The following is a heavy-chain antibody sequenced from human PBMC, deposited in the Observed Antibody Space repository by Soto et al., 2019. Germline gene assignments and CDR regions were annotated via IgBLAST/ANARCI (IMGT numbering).Heavy chain of an antibody. Sequence: QVQLVQSGAEVKKPGASLRVSCKASGYTFTSYGINWARQAPGQGLERIGWVTAYNDERKFAEKFQDRLSMTTDTATTTAFMELRSLRSDDTAMYSCARFDFWSGYSQDHRGHITLVTVSS. CDR1: GYTFTSYG. CDR2: VTAYNDER. CDR3: ARFDFWSGYSQDH. D-gene: IGHD3-3*01. V-gene: IGHV1-18*04. J-gene: IGHJ4*01.